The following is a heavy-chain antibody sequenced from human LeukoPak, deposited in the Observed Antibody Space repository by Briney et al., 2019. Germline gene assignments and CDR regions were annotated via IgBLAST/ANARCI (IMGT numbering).Heavy chain of an antibody. Sequence: PGGSLRLSCAASGFTFSSYAMSWVRQAPGKGLEWVSAISGSGGSTYYADSVKGRFTISRDNSKNTLYLQMNSLRAEDTAVYYCAKDQYYYDSSGYGHWGQGTLVTVSS. CDR3: AKDQYYYDSSGYGH. V-gene: IGHV3-23*01. CDR2: ISGSGGST. CDR1: GFTFSSYA. J-gene: IGHJ4*02. D-gene: IGHD3-22*01.